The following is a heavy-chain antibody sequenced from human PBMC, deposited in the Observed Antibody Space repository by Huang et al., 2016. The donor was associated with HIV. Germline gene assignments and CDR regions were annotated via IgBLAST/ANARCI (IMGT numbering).Heavy chain of an antibody. Sequence: GQLIQSGPEVKRPGASVKVSCKAPGYTFLAFAVSWVRRDPGEGLEWMGWISTFTGDTNYAAKFRDRVTVAADTTADTVSIEMRSLRFDDTAVYYCARDLLNTGEEGNSPMDIWGQGTMVTVSS. CDR3: ARDLLNTGEEGNSPMDI. V-gene: IGHV1-18*01. D-gene: IGHD2-15*01. CDR1: GYTFLAFA. CDR2: ISTFTGDT. J-gene: IGHJ6*02.